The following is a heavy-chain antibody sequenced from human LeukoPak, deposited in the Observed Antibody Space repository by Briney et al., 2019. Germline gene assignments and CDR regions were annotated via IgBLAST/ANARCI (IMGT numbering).Heavy chain of an antibody. J-gene: IGHJ4*02. D-gene: IGHD1-26*01. CDR1: GGSISSSSYY. V-gene: IGHV4-39*07. CDR2: IYYSGST. CDR3: ARDSGSYYFDY. Sequence: SETLSLTCTVSGGSISSSSYYWGWIRQPPGKGLEWIGSIYYSGSTYYNPSLKSRVTISVDTSKNQFSLKLSSVTAADTAVYYCARDSGSYYFDYWGQGTLVTVSS.